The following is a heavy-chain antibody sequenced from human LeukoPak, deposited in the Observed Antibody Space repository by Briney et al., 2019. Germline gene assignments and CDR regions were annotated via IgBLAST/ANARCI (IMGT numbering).Heavy chain of an antibody. CDR1: GGSISSYY. J-gene: IGHJ5*02. CDR2: IYYTGST. V-gene: IGHV4-59*01. D-gene: IGHD6-19*01. CDR3: ASHSVAGSHQFDP. Sequence: SETLSLTCTVSGGSISSYYWSWIRQPPGKGLEWIGYIYYTGSTNYNPSLKSRVTISVDTSKNQFSLKLSSVTAADTAVYYCASHSVAGSHQFDPWGQGTLVIVSS.